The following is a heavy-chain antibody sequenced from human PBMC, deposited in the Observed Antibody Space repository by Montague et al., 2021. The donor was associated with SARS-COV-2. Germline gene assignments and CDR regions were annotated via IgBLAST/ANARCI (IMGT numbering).Heavy chain of an antibody. D-gene: IGHD7-27*01. CDR1: GFSLSTSGVG. CDR2: IFWNDDK. Sequence: PALVKPTQTLTLTCTFSGFSLSTSGVGVAWIRQPPGKALEWLALIFWNDDKRYNSSLKNRLTVTKDTSKNQVVPTMTNMDPLDTGTYYCARSLLFSSLGDFDSWGQGTLVTVAS. V-gene: IGHV2-5*01. J-gene: IGHJ4*02. CDR3: ARSLLFSSLGDFDS.